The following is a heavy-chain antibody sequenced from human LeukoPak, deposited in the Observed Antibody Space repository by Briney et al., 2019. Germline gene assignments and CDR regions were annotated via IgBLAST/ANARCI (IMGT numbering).Heavy chain of an antibody. Sequence: GGSLRLSCAASGFAFSKYWIHWVRQRPGEGLMWVSRINNDGSATVYADSVRGRFTIPRDNDENTVYLQMSRLRSEDTAVYYCVRAGHQDYYYFDLWGRGTLVSVSS. V-gene: IGHV3-74*01. CDR3: VRAGHQDYYYFDL. J-gene: IGHJ2*01. CDR2: INNDGSAT. CDR1: GFAFSKYW.